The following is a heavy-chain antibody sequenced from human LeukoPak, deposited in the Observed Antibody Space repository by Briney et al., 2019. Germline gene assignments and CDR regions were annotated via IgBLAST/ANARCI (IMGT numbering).Heavy chain of an antibody. CDR1: GFTFSDYG. J-gene: IGHJ4*02. Sequence: GRSLRLSCAASGFTFSDYGMHWVRQAPGKGLEWVAVIWYDGSNKYYADSVKGRFTISRDNSRNTLCLQMNSLRAEDTAVYYCVRELPPVVQYYFDYWGPGTLVTVSS. D-gene: IGHD3-22*01. CDR3: VRELPPVVQYYFDY. CDR2: IWYDGSNK. V-gene: IGHV3-33*01.